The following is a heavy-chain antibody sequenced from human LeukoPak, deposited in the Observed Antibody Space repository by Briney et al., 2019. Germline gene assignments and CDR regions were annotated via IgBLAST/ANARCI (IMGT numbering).Heavy chain of an antibody. D-gene: IGHD3-22*01. Sequence: PGGSLRLSCAASGFTFNNYAMHWVRQAPGKGLEWVAVISYDGSNKYYADSVKGRFTISRDNSKNTLYLQMNSLRAEDTAVYYCAKDQADYYDSSGAVIDYWGQGTLVTVSS. CDR3: AKDQADYYDSSGAVIDY. V-gene: IGHV3-30-3*01. CDR2: ISYDGSNK. J-gene: IGHJ4*02. CDR1: GFTFNNYA.